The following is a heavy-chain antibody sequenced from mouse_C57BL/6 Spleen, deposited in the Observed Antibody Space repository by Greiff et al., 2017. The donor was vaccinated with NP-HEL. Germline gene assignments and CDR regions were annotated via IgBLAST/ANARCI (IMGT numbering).Heavy chain of an antibody. V-gene: IGHV1-82*01. J-gene: IGHJ2*01. CDR3: ATNYGSSYVNFDY. CDR2: IYPGDGDT. Sequence: VQLKESGPELVKPGASVKISCKASGYAFSSSWMNWVKQRPGKGLEWIGRIYPGDGDTNYNGKFKGKATLTADKSSSTAYMQLSSLTSEDSAVYFCATNYGSSYVNFDYWGQGTTLTVSS. D-gene: IGHD1-1*01. CDR1: GYAFSSSW.